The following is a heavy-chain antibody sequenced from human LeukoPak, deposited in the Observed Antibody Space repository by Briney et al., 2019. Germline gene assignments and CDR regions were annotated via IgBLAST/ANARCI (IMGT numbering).Heavy chain of an antibody. J-gene: IGHJ4*02. CDR1: GFTFSSYN. Sequence: GGSPRLSCAASGFTFSSYNMNWVRQAPGKGLEWVSSISSSSNYKHYADSVKGRFTISRDNAKNSVYLQMNSLRAEDTAIYYCARDREQWLVRPGYYFDYWGQGTLVTVSS. D-gene: IGHD6-19*01. V-gene: IGHV3-21*01. CDR3: ARDREQWLVRPGYYFDY. CDR2: ISSSSNYK.